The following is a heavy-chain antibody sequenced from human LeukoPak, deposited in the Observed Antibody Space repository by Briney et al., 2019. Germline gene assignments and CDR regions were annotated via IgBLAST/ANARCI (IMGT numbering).Heavy chain of an antibody. Sequence: SETLSLTCAVYGGXFSGYYCSWIRQPPGKGLEWIGGINHSGSTNYNPSLKSRVTISVDTSKNQFSLKLGSVTAADTAVYYCARWTGTTSYNWFDPWGQGTLVTVSS. V-gene: IGHV4-34*01. CDR2: INHSGST. CDR3: ARWTGTTSYNWFDP. CDR1: GGXFSGYY. D-gene: IGHD1-7*01. J-gene: IGHJ5*02.